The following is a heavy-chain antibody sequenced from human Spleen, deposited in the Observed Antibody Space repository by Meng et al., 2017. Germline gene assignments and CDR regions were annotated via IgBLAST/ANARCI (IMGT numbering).Heavy chain of an antibody. CDR1: GFTFSGSA. D-gene: IGHD3-10*01. CDR2: IRSKPNSYAT. J-gene: IGHJ3*02. Sequence: GESLKISCAASGFTFSGSAMHWVRQASGKGLEWVGHIRSKPNSYATAYAASVKGRFTFSRDDSKNTLYLQMNSLKTEDTAVYYCTTDLTVYGSGSYPGADAFDIWGQGTMVTVSS. V-gene: IGHV3-73*01. CDR3: TTDLTVYGSGSYPGADAFDI.